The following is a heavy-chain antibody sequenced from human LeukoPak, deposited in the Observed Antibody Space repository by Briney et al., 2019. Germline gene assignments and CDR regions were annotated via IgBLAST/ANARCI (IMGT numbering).Heavy chain of an antibody. J-gene: IGHJ5*02. D-gene: IGHD3-3*01. CDR1: GGFFSGYH. CDR2: INHSGST. V-gene: IGHV4-34*01. Sequence: PSETLSLTCAVYGGFFSGYHWSWIRQPPGKGLEWIGEINHSGSTNYNPSLKSRVTISVDTSKNQFSLKLSSVTAADTAVYYCARGRGYYVFSTERENWFDPWGQGTLVTVSS. CDR3: ARGRGYYVFSTERENWFDP.